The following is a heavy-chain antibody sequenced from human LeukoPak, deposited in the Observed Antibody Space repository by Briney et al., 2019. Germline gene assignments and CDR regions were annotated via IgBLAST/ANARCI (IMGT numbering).Heavy chain of an antibody. CDR1: GGSISGYY. CDR2: FYYTRST. D-gene: IGHD1-14*01. CDR3: ARASPDHYYGMDV. Sequence: SETLSLTCTVSGGSISGYYWSWVRQPPGKGLEWIGYFYYTRSTNYNPSLKSRVTISLDTSKSQFSLKLTSVTAADTAVYYCARASPDHYYGMDVWGQGTTVTVSS. V-gene: IGHV4-59*01. J-gene: IGHJ6*02.